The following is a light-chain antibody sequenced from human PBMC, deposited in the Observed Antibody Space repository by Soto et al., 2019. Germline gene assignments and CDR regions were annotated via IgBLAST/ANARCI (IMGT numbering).Light chain of an antibody. CDR3: SSYTSSSIYV. CDR2: DVS. V-gene: IGLV2-14*01. J-gene: IGLJ1*01. CDR1: SSDVGGYNY. Sequence: QSALTQPASVSGSPGQSITISCTGTSSDVGGYNYVSWYQQHPGKAPKLMIYDVSNRPSGVSNRFSGPKSGNTASLTISGLQAEDEADYYCSSYTSSSIYVFGTRTKLTVL.